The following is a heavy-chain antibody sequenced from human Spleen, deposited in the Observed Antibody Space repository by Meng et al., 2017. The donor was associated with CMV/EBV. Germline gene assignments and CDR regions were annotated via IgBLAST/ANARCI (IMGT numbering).Heavy chain of an antibody. V-gene: IGHV7-4-1*02. Sequence: QVQLVQHGPALKKPGAPVKVSCKASGYTFTTSAMNWVRQAPGQGLEWMGWINTNTVNPTYAPGFTGWFVFSLDPSVSTAYLQISSLKAEDTAMYYCASGLVGVTEPYYWGQGTLVTVSS. CDR1: GYTFTTSA. D-gene: IGHD1-26*01. CDR2: INTNTVNP. CDR3: ASGLVGVTEPYY. J-gene: IGHJ4*02.